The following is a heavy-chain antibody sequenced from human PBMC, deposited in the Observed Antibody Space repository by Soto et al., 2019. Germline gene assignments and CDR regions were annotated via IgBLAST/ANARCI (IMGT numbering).Heavy chain of an antibody. CDR3: AKDGPDRITAIDH. CDR2: IKQDGRET. CDR1: GFSFSSFW. V-gene: IGHV3-7*01. J-gene: IGHJ4*02. D-gene: IGHD2-15*01. Sequence: GGSLRLSCAASGFSFSSFWMSWARQAPGKGLEWVANIKQDGRETFYVDSVEGRYTISRDNAQRSLYLQMNSLRADDTAVYYCAKDGPDRITAIDHWGQGTLVTVSS.